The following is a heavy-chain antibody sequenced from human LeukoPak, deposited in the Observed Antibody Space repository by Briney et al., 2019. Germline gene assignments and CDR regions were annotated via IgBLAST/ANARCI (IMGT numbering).Heavy chain of an antibody. J-gene: IGHJ4*02. V-gene: IGHV3-30*04. CDR2: ISYDGSNK. Sequence: GGSLRLSCAASGFTFSSYAMHWVRRAPGKGLEWVAVISYDGSNKYYADSVKGRFTISRDNSKNTLYLQMNSLRAEDTAVYYCARSSGSYIFDYWGQGTLVTVSS. CDR3: ARSSGSYIFDY. CDR1: GFTFSSYA. D-gene: IGHD3-10*01.